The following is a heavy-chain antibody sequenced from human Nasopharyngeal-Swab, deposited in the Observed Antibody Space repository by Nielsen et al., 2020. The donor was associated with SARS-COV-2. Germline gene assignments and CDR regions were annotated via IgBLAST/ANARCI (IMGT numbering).Heavy chain of an antibody. J-gene: IGHJ4*02. CDR3: ARMDFIASRDY. V-gene: IGHV3-53*01. D-gene: IGHD6-13*01. Sequence: GGSLRLSCEASGFTFNNYGMHWVRQAPGKGLEWVAVIYSRGETHYTDSVRGRFTISRDNSKNMVNLQLNSLRAEDTAVYYCARMDFIASRDYWGQGTLVTVSS. CDR1: GFTFNNYG. CDR2: IYSRGET.